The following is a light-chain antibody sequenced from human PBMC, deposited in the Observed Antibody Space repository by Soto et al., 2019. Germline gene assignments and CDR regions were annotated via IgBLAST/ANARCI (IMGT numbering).Light chain of an antibody. V-gene: IGKV1-5*03. CDR2: KAS. CDR1: QSISNW. Sequence: DIQMTQSPSTLSASVGDRVTITCRASQSISNWLAWYQQKPGKAPKLLIYKASSLEGGVPSRFSCSGSGTEFTLTISSLQPDDFATYYCQQYNSYRWTFGQGTKVEIK. CDR3: QQYNSYRWT. J-gene: IGKJ1*01.